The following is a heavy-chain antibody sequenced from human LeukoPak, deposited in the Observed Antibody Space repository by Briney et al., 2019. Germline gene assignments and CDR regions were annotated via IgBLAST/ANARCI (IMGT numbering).Heavy chain of an antibody. CDR1: GGSISSDY. D-gene: IGHD1-14*01. CDR2: IYYSGST. J-gene: IGHJ4*02. CDR3: ARGPRTRFEY. Sequence: SETLSLTCTVSGGSISSDYWSWIRQPPGKGLEWIAYIYYSGSTNYNPSLKSRVTISVDTSKNQLSLRLRSVTAADTAVYYCARGPRTRFEYWGQGTLVTVSS. V-gene: IGHV4-59*01.